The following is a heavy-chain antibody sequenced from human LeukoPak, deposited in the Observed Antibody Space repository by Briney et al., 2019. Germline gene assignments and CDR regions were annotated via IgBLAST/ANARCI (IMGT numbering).Heavy chain of an antibody. V-gene: IGHV3-23*01. CDR3: AKTSGGNY. CDR2: ISGRGGST. D-gene: IGHD2-15*01. CDR1: GFTFGSYA. J-gene: IGHJ4*02. Sequence: GGSLRLSCAASGFTFGSYAMSWVRQAPGKGLEWVSYISGRGGSTFYADSVKGRFTISRDNSKNTLYLQMNSLRAEDTAVYYCAKTSGGNYWGQGTLVTVSS.